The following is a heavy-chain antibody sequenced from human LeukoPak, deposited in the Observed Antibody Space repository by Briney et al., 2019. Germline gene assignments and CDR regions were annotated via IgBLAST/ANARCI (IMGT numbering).Heavy chain of an antibody. CDR2: IKGKPDGGAI. J-gene: IGHJ4*02. V-gene: IGHV3-15*01. CDR3: TTDPRY. CDR1: GLGRSFKETW. Sequence: GGSLGLSCSASGLGRSFKETWMSWVRRAPGKGLEWIGRIKGKPDGGAIDYIAPVRGRFSISRDDSKNLVFLQMDSLKIEDTAVYYCTTDPRYWGQGTMVTVSS.